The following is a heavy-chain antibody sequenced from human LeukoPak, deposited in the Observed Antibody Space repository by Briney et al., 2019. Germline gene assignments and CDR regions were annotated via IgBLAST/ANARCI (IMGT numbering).Heavy chain of an antibody. D-gene: IGHD1-26*01. J-gene: IGHJ4*02. CDR3: ARDLLGWELHFFDY. CDR1: GFTFSDYY. V-gene: IGHV3-11*04. CDR2: ISSSTSTI. Sequence: KTWGSLRLSCAASGFTFSDYYISWIRQPPGKGLECVSYISSSTSTIYYADSVKGRFTIPRDNAKNSLYLQMNSLRAEDTAVYYCARDLLGWELHFFDYWGQGTLVTVSS.